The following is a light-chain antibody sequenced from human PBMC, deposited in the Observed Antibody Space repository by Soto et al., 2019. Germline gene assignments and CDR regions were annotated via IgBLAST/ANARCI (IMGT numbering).Light chain of an antibody. CDR1: SSDVGGYNY. V-gene: IGLV2-14*01. CDR2: DVS. J-gene: IGLJ2*01. CDR3: SSYTSRSPVV. Sequence: QSALTQPASVSGSPGQSITISCTGTSSDVGGYNYVSWYQQHPGKAPKLMIYDVSNRPSGVSNRFSGSKSGNTASLTISGLQAEDEADYYCSSYTSRSPVVFGGGTKLTVL.